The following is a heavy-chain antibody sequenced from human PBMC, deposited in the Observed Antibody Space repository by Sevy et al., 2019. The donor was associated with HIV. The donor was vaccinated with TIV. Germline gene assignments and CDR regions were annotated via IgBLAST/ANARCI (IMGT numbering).Heavy chain of an antibody. CDR3: AREMSSSRGDLDY. CDR2: ISNSGNTI. V-gene: IGHV3-11*01. J-gene: IGHJ4*01. D-gene: IGHD6-19*01. CDR1: GFTFSDYY. Sequence: GGSLRLSCAASGFTFSDYYMSWIRKPQGKRPVWATYISNSGNTIKYADSVEGRFTTSSDNAKNSLYLQMNSLRAEDTAVYYCAREMSSSRGDLDYWGQGTLVTVSA.